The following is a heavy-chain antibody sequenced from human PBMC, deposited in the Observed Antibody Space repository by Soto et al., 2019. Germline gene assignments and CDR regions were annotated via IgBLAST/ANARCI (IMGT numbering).Heavy chain of an antibody. CDR1: GDTFNFYS. D-gene: IGHD3-10*01. J-gene: IGHJ4*02. CDR2: GNPILSMS. V-gene: IGHV1-69*04. Sequence: QVQLVQSGAEVKRPGSSVKVSCKASGDTFNFYSLNWVRQAPGLGLEWMGRGNPILSMSNYAQRFQDRVTMTADKSTSTAYMELSGLRSEDTAIYYCATSYGSGYRAFDFWGQGAMVTVSS. CDR3: ATSYGSGYRAFDF.